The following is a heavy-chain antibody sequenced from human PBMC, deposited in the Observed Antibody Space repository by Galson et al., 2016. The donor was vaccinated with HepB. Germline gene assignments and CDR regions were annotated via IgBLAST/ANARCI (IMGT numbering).Heavy chain of an antibody. Sequence: SLRLSCAASGFAFTTYWMNWVRQAPGKGLEWVANIIQKGHHKNYVESVEGRFTISRDNANNSVFLQMASLRVEDTAVYYCARGIDSKREVAGKVYYYYGLDVWGQGTTVTASS. J-gene: IGHJ6*02. CDR2: IIQKGHHK. CDR3: ARGIDSKREVAGKVYYYYGLDV. CDR1: GFAFTTYW. D-gene: IGHD6-19*01. V-gene: IGHV3-7*01.